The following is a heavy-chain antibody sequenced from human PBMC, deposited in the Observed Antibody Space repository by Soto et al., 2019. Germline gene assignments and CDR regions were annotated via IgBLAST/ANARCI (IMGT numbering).Heavy chain of an antibody. Sequence: QVQLVQSGAEVRKPGASVKVSCKASGYAFIAYFIHWVRQAPGQGLEWMAIINPCDGTTTYAQKFQGGVSVTRATSTRTVYMELSSLRSDDTAVYYCTRDDSSGWYAPDDHWGQGTLVTVSS. CDR1: GYAFIAYF. J-gene: IGHJ4*02. CDR3: TRDDSSGWYAPDDH. CDR2: INPCDGTT. D-gene: IGHD6-19*01. V-gene: IGHV1-46*01.